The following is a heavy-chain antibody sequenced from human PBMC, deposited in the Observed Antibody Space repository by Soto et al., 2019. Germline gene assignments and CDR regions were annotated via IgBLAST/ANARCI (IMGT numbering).Heavy chain of an antibody. CDR1: GLTFNRSW. CDR3: ARPLPKYYYGSGTFDH. D-gene: IGHD3-10*01. V-gene: IGHV3-7*03. Sequence: GGSLRLACAAGGLTFNRSWMSWVRQAPGNGLEWVANIKEGGSEKNYVDSVKGRFTISRDNAKNSLYLQINSLRAEETAVYFCARPLPKYYYGSGTFDHWRQGTLVTVSS. CDR2: IKEGGSEK. J-gene: IGHJ4*02.